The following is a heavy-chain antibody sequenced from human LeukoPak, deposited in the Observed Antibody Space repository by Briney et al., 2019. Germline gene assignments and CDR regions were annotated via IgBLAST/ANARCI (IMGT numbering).Heavy chain of an antibody. J-gene: IGHJ4*02. V-gene: IGHV1-24*01. D-gene: IGHD3-22*01. CDR2: FDPEVGEDGGT. CDR3: TTGHYYDSSGYPYNFDY. Sequence: ASVKVSCKVSGHTLTELPMHWVRQTPGRGLEWMGGFDPEVGEDGGTIYAQIFQGRVTMTEDTSTDTAYMELSSLRSEDTGVYYCTTGHYYDSSGYPYNFDYWGQGTLVTVSS. CDR1: GHTLTELP.